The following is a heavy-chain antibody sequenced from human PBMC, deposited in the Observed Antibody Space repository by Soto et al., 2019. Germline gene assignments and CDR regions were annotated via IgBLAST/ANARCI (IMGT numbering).Heavy chain of an antibody. CDR1: GGTFSSYA. D-gene: IGHD7-27*01. V-gene: IGHV1-69*12. J-gene: IGHJ6*02. Sequence: QVQLVQSGAEVKKPGSSVKVSCKASGGTFSSYAISWVRQAPGQGLEWMGGIIPIFGTANYAQKFQGRDTITADESTSTAYMELSSLRSEDTAVYYCASEVRDELGWYYYYGMDVWGQGTTVTVSS. CDR2: IIPIFGTA. CDR3: ASEVRDELGWYYYYGMDV.